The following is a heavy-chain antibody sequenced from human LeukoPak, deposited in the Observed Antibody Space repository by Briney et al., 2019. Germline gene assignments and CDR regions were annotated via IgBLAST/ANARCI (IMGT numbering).Heavy chain of an antibody. CDR1: GASVSSSH. V-gene: IGHV4-59*02. Sequence: SETLSLTCVVSGASVSSSHWNWIRQFPGKGLEWIGCLSYTGKTDYNPSLTSRVTISVDTSENQVSLKLRSVTAADTAVYYCSEGYFEPFDHWGQGTLVTVSS. D-gene: IGHD2/OR15-2a*01. J-gene: IGHJ4*02. CDR2: LSYTGKT. CDR3: SEGYFEPFDH.